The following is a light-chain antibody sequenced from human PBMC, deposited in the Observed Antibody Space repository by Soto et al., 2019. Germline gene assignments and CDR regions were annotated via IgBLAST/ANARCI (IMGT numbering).Light chain of an antibody. Sequence: DIQLTQSPSPLSASVGERVAITCXESQSISTYLNWYQQKPGKAPKLLIYAASSLQSGVTSRFSGSGSGTDFTLTISSLQPEDFATYYCQQSYSTPFITFGQGTRLEIK. CDR1: QSISTY. J-gene: IGKJ5*01. CDR3: QQSYSTPFIT. V-gene: IGKV1-39*01. CDR2: AAS.